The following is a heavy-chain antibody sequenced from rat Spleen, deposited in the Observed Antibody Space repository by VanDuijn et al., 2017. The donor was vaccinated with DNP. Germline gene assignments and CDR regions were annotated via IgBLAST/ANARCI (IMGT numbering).Heavy chain of an antibody. Sequence: EVQLVGSGGGLVQPGRSLKLSCVASGFTFSNYYMVWVRQAPTKGLEWVASISTGGGNTYYRDSVKGRFTISRDNAKSSLYLQMNSLKSEDTATYYCGKNTGYYFDHWGQGVMVTVSS. J-gene: IGHJ2*01. CDR3: GKNTGYYFDH. D-gene: IGHD4-1*01. CDR2: ISTGGGNT. CDR1: GFTFSNYY. V-gene: IGHV5-25*01.